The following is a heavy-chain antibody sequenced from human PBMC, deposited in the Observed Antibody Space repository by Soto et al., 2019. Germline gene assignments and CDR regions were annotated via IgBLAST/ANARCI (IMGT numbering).Heavy chain of an antibody. Sequence: QVQLVQSGAEVKKPGTSVRVSCEASGYTFTTYLIQWVRQAPGQRLEWMGWINAATGNTKYSQKFQGRVTLTRDTSARTAYMDLSSLTSEDTAVYYCARPLFGDSITSNFRGQGTLVTVSS. V-gene: IGHV1-3*01. J-gene: IGHJ4*02. CDR3: ARPLFGDSITSNF. CDR1: GYTFTTYL. CDR2: INAATGNT. D-gene: IGHD2-21*01.